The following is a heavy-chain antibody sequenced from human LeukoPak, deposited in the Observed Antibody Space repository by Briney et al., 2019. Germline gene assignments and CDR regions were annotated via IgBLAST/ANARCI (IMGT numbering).Heavy chain of an antibody. CDR1: GYAFTSYY. J-gene: IGHJ5*02. CDR3: ARAQSGSYLGNWFDP. Sequence: ASVKVSCKASGYAFTSYYIHWVRQAPGQGLEWMGLIDPSGGSTSYAQNFQGRVTMTRDTSTSTVYMELSSLRSEDTAVYYCARAQSGSYLGNWFDPWGQGTLVTVSS. CDR2: IDPSGGST. V-gene: IGHV1-46*01. D-gene: IGHD1-26*01.